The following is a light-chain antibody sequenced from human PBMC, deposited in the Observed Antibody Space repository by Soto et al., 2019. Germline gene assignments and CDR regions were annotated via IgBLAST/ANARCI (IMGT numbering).Light chain of an antibody. CDR2: AAY. Sequence: DIQMTQSPSSLSASVGDRVTITCRASQGISNYLAWYQQKPGKVPKLLIYAAYTLQSGVPSRFSGSASGTDFTLTISSLQPEDVATYYCRKYNSAPFTFGPGTKVDIK. CDR1: QGISNY. V-gene: IGKV1-27*01. CDR3: RKYNSAPFT. J-gene: IGKJ3*01.